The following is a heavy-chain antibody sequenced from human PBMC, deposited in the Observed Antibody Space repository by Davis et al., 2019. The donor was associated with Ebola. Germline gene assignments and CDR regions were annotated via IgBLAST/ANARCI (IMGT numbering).Heavy chain of an antibody. CDR1: GGSISSGDYY. CDR2: IYYSGST. Sequence: PSETLSLTCTVSGGSISSGDYYWSWIRQPPGKGLEWIGYIYYSGSTYYNPSLKSRVTISVDTSKNQFSLKLSSVTAADTAVYYCARVRTKAIAAAGADLYNWFDPWGQGTLVTVSS. V-gene: IGHV4-30-4*01. CDR3: ARVRTKAIAAAGADLYNWFDP. D-gene: IGHD6-13*01. J-gene: IGHJ5*02.